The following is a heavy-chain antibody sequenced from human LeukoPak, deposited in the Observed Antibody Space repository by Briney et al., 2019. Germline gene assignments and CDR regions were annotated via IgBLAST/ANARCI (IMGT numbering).Heavy chain of an antibody. D-gene: IGHD3-22*01. Sequence: GGSLRLSCAASGFTVGSNYMSWVRQAPGKGLEWVSVIYSGGSTYYADSVKGRFTISRDNSKNTLYLQMNSLRAEDTAVYYCARELRNYYDSSGYYYYYGMDVWGQGTTVTVSS. CDR2: IYSGGST. J-gene: IGHJ6*02. CDR3: ARELRNYYDSSGYYYYYGMDV. V-gene: IGHV3-53*01. CDR1: GFTVGSNY.